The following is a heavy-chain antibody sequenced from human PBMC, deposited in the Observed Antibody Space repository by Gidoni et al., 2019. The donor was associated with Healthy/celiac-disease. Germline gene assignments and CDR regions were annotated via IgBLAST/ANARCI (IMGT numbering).Heavy chain of an antibody. CDR2: IYSGGST. V-gene: IGHV3-53*02. CDR1: GFTVSSHY. CDR3: ARDKGLVAASEYYYYGMDV. J-gene: IGHJ6*02. D-gene: IGHD2-15*01. Sequence: EVQLVETGGGLIQPGGSLRLSCAASGFTVSSHYMSWVRQAPGKGLEWVSVIYSGGSTYYADSVKGRFTISRDNSKNTLYLQMNSLRAEDTAVYYCARDKGLVAASEYYYYGMDVWGQGTTVTVSS.